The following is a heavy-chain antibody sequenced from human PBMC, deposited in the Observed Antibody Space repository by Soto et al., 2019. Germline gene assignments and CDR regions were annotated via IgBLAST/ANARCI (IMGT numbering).Heavy chain of an antibody. Sequence: HPGGSLRLSCVGSGFTFSGSAMHWVRQASGKGLEWVGRIRSKANSYATAYAASVKGRFTISRDDSKNTAYLQMNSLKTEDTAVYYCTRRDVSSGYAFDIWGQGTMVTVSS. CDR1: GFTFSGSA. D-gene: IGHD6-19*01. CDR3: TRRDVSSGYAFDI. CDR2: IRSKANSYAT. J-gene: IGHJ3*02. V-gene: IGHV3-73*01.